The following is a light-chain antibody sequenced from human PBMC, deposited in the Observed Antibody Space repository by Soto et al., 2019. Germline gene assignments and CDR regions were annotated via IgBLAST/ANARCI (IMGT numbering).Light chain of an antibody. J-gene: IGKJ3*01. Sequence: DIQLTQSPSFLSASVGDRVTITCRASQGISSYLAWYQKKPGKAPKLLMYAASTLQSGVPSRFSGSGSGTEFTLTISSLQPEDFATYYCQQSYSTPRTFGPGTKVDIK. CDR3: QQSYSTPRT. V-gene: IGKV1-9*01. CDR2: AAS. CDR1: QGISSY.